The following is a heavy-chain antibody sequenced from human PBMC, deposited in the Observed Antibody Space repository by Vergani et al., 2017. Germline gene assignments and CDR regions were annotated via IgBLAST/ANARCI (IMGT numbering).Heavy chain of an antibody. CDR3: ATRSCGTPGSQNGYFRE. CDR1: VFTSSYYG. Sequence: VHLVECGGGVVQPGRSLRLSCVVSVFTSSYYGMHWVRQARGKGLEWVAVISYDGTQKYYADSVKGRFTISRDNSKSTLYLQMNSLRTEDTAVYDCATRSCGTPGSQNGYFREWGQGTLVTVSS. J-gene: IGHJ1*01. D-gene: IGHD1-26*01. V-gene: IGHV3-30*03. CDR2: ISYDGTQK.